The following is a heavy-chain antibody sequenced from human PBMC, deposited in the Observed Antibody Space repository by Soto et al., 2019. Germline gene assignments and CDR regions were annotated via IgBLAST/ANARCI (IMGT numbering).Heavy chain of an antibody. V-gene: IGHV1-69*12. J-gene: IGHJ6*02. CDR1: GGAFSDYA. CDR3: ASWLKGADIGNYYYGMDV. D-gene: IGHD2-15*01. Sequence: QVQLVQSGAEVKKPGSSVKFSCKASGGAFSDYAFSWVRQAPGQGLEWLGGIMPIFRAPDYAQKFQGRVTITAEESTRTAYMETRSLRSKDTAVYYCASWLKGADIGNYYYGMDVWGQGTTVTV. CDR2: IMPIFRAP.